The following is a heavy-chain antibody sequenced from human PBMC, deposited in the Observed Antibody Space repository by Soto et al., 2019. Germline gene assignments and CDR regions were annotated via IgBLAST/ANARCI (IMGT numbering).Heavy chain of an antibody. V-gene: IGHV4-39*01. J-gene: IGHJ5*02. D-gene: IGHD6-19*01. Sequence: PSETLALTCSVSGDSINSEKYYWGWIRQPPGKGLEWIGCIYYRGNTNYNPPLQSRVTISVDKSKNQFSLKLSSVTAADTAVYYCARQAYGSGPGRFDPWGQGSLVTVSS. CDR1: GDSINSEKYY. CDR2: IYYRGNT. CDR3: ARQAYGSGPGRFDP.